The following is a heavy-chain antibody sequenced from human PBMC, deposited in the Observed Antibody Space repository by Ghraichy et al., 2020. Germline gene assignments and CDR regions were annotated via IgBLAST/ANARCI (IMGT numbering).Heavy chain of an antibody. CDR1: GGSISSYY. D-gene: IGHD4-11*01. J-gene: IGHJ5*02. CDR2: IYYSGST. CDR3: ARGHHDYSNYNWFDP. Sequence: SETLSLTCTVSGGSISSYYWSWIRQPPGKGLEWIGYIYYSGSTNYNPSLKSRVTISVDTSKNQFSLKLSSVTAADTAVYYCARGHHDYSNYNWFDPWGQGTLVTVSS. V-gene: IGHV4-59*01.